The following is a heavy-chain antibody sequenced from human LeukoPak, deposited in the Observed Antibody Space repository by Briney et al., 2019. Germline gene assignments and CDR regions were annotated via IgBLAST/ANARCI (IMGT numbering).Heavy chain of an antibody. CDR3: ARVHMNGRGQESWFDP. CDR2: IYYSGST. Sequence: SQTLSLTCTVSGGSISSGDYYWSWIRQPPGKGLEWIGYIYYSGSTYYNPSLKSRVTISVDTSKNQFSLKLSSVTAADTAVYYCARVHMNGRGQESWFDPWGQGTLVTVSS. D-gene: IGHD1-26*01. V-gene: IGHV4-30-4*01. J-gene: IGHJ5*02. CDR1: GGSISSGDYY.